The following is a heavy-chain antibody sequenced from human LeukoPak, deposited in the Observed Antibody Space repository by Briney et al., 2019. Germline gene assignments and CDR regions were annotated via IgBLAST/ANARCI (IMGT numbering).Heavy chain of an antibody. CDR3: ARGLQYYDILTGPPDY. CDR1: GYTFTSYY. CDR2: INPSGGST. J-gene: IGHJ4*02. V-gene: IGHV1-46*01. Sequence: ASVKVSCKASGYTFTSYYMHWVRQAPRQGLEWMGIINPSGGSTSYAQKFQGRVTMTRDTSTSTVYMELSSLRSEDTAVYYCARGLQYYDILTGPPDYWGQGTLVTVSS. D-gene: IGHD3-9*01.